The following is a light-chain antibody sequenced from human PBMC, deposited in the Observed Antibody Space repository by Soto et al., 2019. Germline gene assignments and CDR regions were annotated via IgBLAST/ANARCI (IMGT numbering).Light chain of an antibody. Sequence: DIVMTQSPDSLAVSLGERATINCKSSQSVLYSSNNKNYLAWYQQKPGRPPRLLIYWSSTRESGVPDRFSGSGSGTDFTLTISSLRAEDVAVYYCQQYFSSPLTFGGGTKVEIK. CDR1: QSVLYSSNNKNY. CDR2: WSS. V-gene: IGKV4-1*01. J-gene: IGKJ4*01. CDR3: QQYFSSPLT.